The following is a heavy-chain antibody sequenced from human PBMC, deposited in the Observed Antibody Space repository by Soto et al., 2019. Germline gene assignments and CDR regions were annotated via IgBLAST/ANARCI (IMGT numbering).Heavy chain of an antibody. J-gene: IGHJ4*02. CDR2: IDIGGNT. D-gene: IGHD2-2*01. Sequence: PGGSLRLSCAASGFSVTNNYMNWVRQAPGKGLEWVSIIDIGGNTYYADSVKDRFTISRDNSRNTLYLHMDSLRAEDAAVYYCARGRGSTGYLGREQYFDYWGQGTLVTVSS. V-gene: IGHV3-66*01. CDR3: ARGRGSTGYLGREQYFDY. CDR1: GFSVTNNY.